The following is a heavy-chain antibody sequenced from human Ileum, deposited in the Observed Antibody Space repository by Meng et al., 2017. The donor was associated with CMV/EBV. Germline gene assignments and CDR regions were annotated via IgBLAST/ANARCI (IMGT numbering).Heavy chain of an antibody. D-gene: IGHD4-11*01. CDR3: AKSHSPLDY. CDR1: GCTFSNDA. CDR2: ISYDGINK. V-gene: IGHV3-30*18. Sequence: RLSCAASGCTFSNDAMHWVRQAPGKGLEWVAVISYDGINKYHADSVKGRFTISRDNSKNTLYLQMNSLRAEDTAVYYCAKSHSPLDYWGQGTLVTVSS. J-gene: IGHJ4*02.